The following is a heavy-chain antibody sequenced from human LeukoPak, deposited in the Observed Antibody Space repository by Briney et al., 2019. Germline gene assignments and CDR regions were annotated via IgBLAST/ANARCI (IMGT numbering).Heavy chain of an antibody. CDR1: GYTFTSYG. Sequence: ASVKVSCKASGYTFTSYGISWVRQAPGQGLEWMGGIIPIFGTANYAQKFQGRVTITADKSTSTAYMELSSLRSEDTAVYYCAIPSTGSEYYYYYYYMDVWGKGTTVTVSS. V-gene: IGHV1-69*06. J-gene: IGHJ6*03. CDR2: IIPIFGTA. D-gene: IGHD3-10*01. CDR3: AIPSTGSEYYYYYYYMDV.